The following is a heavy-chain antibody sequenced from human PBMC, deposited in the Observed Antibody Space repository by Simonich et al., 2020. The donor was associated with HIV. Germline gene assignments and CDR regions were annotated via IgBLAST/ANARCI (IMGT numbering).Heavy chain of an antibody. CDR2: INHSGRT. Sequence: QVQLQQWGAGLLNPSETLSLTCAVYGGSFSGYYWRWIRPPPGKGLEWIGEINHSGRTNYNPSLKSRVTISVDTSKNQVSLKLSSVTAADTAVYYCARLTAGGLGEYFQHWGQGTLVTVSS. J-gene: IGHJ1*01. D-gene: IGHD6-13*01. CDR1: GGSFSGYY. CDR3: ARLTAGGLGEYFQH. V-gene: IGHV4-34*01.